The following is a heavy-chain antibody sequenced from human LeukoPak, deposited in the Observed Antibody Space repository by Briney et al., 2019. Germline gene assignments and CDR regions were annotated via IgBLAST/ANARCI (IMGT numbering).Heavy chain of an antibody. Sequence: GGSLRLSCAASGFTFSSYGMHWVRQAPGKGLEWVAVISYDGSNKYYADSVKGRFTISRDNSKNTLYLQMNSLRAEDTAVYYCAKAVMHPGYCSSTSCYTLDAFDIWGQGTMVTVSS. CDR1: GFTFSSYG. CDR2: ISYDGSNK. CDR3: AKAVMHPGYCSSTSCYTLDAFDI. D-gene: IGHD2-2*02. V-gene: IGHV3-30*18. J-gene: IGHJ3*02.